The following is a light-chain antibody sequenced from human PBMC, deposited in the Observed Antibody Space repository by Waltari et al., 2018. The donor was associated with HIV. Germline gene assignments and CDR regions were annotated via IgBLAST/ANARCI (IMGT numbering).Light chain of an antibody. CDR2: EDN. CDR3: QSYDSSKGDWV. J-gene: IGLJ3*02. V-gene: IGLV6-57*03. CDR1: SGSIASNY. Sequence: NFMLTQPPSVSESPGKTVTISCTRSSGSIASNYVQWYQQRPGSAPTTVIYEDNQRPSWVPDRFSGSIDSSSNSASLTISGLTTEDEADFYCQSYDSSKGDWVFDGGTKLTVL.